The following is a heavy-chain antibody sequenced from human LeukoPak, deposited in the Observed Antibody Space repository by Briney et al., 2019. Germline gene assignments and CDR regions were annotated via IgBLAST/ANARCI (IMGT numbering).Heavy chain of an antibody. J-gene: IGHJ4*02. Sequence: PSETLSLTCAVYGGSLSGYYWSWIRQPPGKGLEWIGEINHSGSTNYNPSLKSRVTISVDTSKNQFSLKLSSVTAADTAVYYCARGSGYGFEIDYWGQGTLVTVSS. CDR2: INHSGST. CDR3: ARGSGYGFEIDY. CDR1: GGSLSGYY. V-gene: IGHV4-34*01. D-gene: IGHD5-12*01.